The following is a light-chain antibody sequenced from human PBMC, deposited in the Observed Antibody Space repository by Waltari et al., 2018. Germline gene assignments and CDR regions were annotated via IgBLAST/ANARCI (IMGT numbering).Light chain of an antibody. CDR3: SSYTISSALGV. V-gene: IGLV2-14*01. Sequence: QSALTQPASVSGSPGQSITISCTGTSSYVGGSNYVTWYQQHPGKAPNLMIYDVSKRPSGIANRFSGSKSDNTASLTISGLQAEDEADYYCSSYTISSALGVFGGGTKLTVL. J-gene: IGLJ3*02. CDR1: SSYVGGSNY. CDR2: DVS.